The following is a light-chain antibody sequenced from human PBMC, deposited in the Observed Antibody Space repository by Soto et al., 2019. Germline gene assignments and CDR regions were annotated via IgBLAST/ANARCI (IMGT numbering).Light chain of an antibody. Sequence: EIVLTQSPGTLSLSPGERATLSCRASQSVSSSYLAWDQQKPGQAPSLLIYGASSRATGIPDRFSGSGYGTDFTLTISRLEPEDFAVYSCQQYGSSPPLFTFGPGTKVDIK. CDR1: QSVSSSY. J-gene: IGKJ3*01. V-gene: IGKV3-20*01. CDR2: GAS. CDR3: QQYGSSPPLFT.